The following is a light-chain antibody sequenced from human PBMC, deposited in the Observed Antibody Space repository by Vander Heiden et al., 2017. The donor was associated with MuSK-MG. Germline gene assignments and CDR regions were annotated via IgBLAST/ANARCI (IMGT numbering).Light chain of an antibody. V-gene: IGLV2-11*01. Sequence: QSALTQPRSESGSPGQSVTISCTGTSSDVGGSNYVSWYQQYPGKAPKFMIYHVTKRPSGVPDRFSGSKSGNTASLTISGLQAEDDADYYCCSSAGSDIWVFGGGTKLTVL. J-gene: IGLJ3*02. CDR2: HVT. CDR3: CSSAGSDIWV. CDR1: SSDVGGSNY.